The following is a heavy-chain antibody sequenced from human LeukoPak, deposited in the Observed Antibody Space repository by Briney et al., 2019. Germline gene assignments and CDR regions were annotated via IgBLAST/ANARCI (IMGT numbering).Heavy chain of an antibody. J-gene: IGHJ5*02. Sequence: PSETLSLTCTVSRGSISSYYWSWIRQPAGKGLEWIGRIYTSGSTNYNPSLKSRVTMSVGTSKNQFSLKLSSVTAADTAVYYCARDRSPLLYDILTGYYRDNWFDPWGQGTLVTVSS. D-gene: IGHD3-9*01. CDR2: IYTSGST. CDR1: RGSISSYY. CDR3: ARDRSPLLYDILTGYYRDNWFDP. V-gene: IGHV4-4*07.